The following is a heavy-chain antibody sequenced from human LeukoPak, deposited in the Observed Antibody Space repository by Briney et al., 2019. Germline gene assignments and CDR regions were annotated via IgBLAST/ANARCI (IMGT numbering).Heavy chain of an antibody. J-gene: IGHJ5*02. D-gene: IGHD3-10*01. CDR1: GFTVSSNY. CDR2: FYSGGAT. Sequence: GGSLRLSCAASGFTVSSNYMSWVRQAPGKGLEWVSVFYSGGATYYADSVKGRFTISRDRSKNTLFLQMNDLRVEDTAVYYCARGSGSYNWFDPWGQGTLVTVSS. V-gene: IGHV3-66*01. CDR3: ARGSGSYNWFDP.